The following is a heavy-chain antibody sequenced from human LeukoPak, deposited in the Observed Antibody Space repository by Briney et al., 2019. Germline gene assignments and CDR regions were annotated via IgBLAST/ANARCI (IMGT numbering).Heavy chain of an antibody. CDR2: IYYSGST. Sequence: PSETLSLTCTVSGGSISSYYWSWIRQPPGKGLEWIGYIYYSGSTNYNPSLKSRVTISVDTSKNQSSLKLSSVTAADTAVYYCARRAARHYYYGMDVWGQGTTVTVSS. CDR3: ARRAARHYYYGMDV. V-gene: IGHV4-59*08. CDR1: GGSISSYY. J-gene: IGHJ6*02. D-gene: IGHD6-6*01.